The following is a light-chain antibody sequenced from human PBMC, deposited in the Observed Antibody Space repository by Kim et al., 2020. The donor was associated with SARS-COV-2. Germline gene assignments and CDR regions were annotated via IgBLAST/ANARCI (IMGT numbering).Light chain of an antibody. J-gene: IGKJ1*01. CDR3: QQYRA. V-gene: IGKV1-5*01. CDR1: QSIGTW. Sequence: DIQLTQSPSTLSASLGDRVTITCRADQSIGTWLAWYQQKPGMAPKLLLYDGSNLQSGVPSRFSGSGSGTHFTLTISSLQPDDFATYYCQQYRAFGPGTKVDIK. CDR2: DGS.